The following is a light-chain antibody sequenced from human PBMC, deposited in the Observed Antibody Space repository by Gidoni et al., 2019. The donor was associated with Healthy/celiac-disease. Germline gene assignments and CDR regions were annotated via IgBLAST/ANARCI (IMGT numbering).Light chain of an antibody. CDR3: QVWDRSSDHQV. J-gene: IGLJ3*02. V-gene: IGLV3-21*02. Sequence: SYVLTQPPSVSVSPGQTARITCCGNHIGSKTVDWYQQQPHHAPVLFVYDDSDRRPGIAYRCSGANSGNTATLTISSGEAGDEEDDYCQVWDRSSDHQVCGGGTKLTVL. CDR2: DDS. CDR1: HIGSKT.